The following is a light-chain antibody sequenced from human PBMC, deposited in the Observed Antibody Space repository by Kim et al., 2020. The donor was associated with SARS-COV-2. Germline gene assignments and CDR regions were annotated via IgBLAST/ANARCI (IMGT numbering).Light chain of an antibody. CDR1: SSNIGNNY. Sequence: GQKVTLSCSGSSSNIGNNYVSWYQQLPGTAPKLLIYDNNKRPSGIPDRFSGSKSGTSATLGITGLQTGDEADYYCGTWDSSLSAVVFGGGTQLTVL. CDR3: GTWDSSLSAVV. CDR2: DNN. J-gene: IGLJ2*01. V-gene: IGLV1-51*01.